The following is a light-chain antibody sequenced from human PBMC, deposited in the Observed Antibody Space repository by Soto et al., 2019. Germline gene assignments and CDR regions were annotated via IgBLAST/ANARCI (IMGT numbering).Light chain of an antibody. V-gene: IGLV2-23*01. CDR2: KDI. Sequence: QSALTQPASVSGSPGQSITISCTGTNTDVGAYNLVSWYQQHPGRVPKLIIYKDITQPSGVSNRFSGSKSGNTASLTISGLQAEDEADYYCCSYAGSSTVVFGGGTKLTVL. CDR3: CSYAGSSTVV. CDR1: NTDVGAYNL. J-gene: IGLJ2*01.